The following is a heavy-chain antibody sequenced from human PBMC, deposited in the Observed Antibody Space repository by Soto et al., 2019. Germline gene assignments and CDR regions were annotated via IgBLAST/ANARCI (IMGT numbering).Heavy chain of an antibody. V-gene: IGHV3-53*01. CDR2: IYSGGST. CDR1: GFTVSSNY. J-gene: IGHJ4*02. Sequence: EVQLVESGGGLIQPGGSLSLSCAASGFTVSSNYMSWVRQAPGKGLEWVSVIYSGGSTYYADSVKGRFTISRDNSKNTLYRQMNSLRAEDTAVYYCARMATTAGLNFDYWGQGTLVTVAS. D-gene: IGHD5-12*01. CDR3: ARMATTAGLNFDY.